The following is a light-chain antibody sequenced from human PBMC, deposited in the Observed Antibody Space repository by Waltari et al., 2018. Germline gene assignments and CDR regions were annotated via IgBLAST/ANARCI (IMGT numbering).Light chain of an antibody. V-gene: IGKV3-15*01. CDR1: QSVSSN. Sequence: EIEMTQSPATLSVSPGERATLPCRASQSVSSNLAWYQQKPGQAPRLLIYGASTRATGIPARFSGSGSGTEFTLTISSLQSEDFAVYYCQQYNNWPRTFGQGTKVEIK. CDR3: QQYNNWPRT. CDR2: GAS. J-gene: IGKJ1*01.